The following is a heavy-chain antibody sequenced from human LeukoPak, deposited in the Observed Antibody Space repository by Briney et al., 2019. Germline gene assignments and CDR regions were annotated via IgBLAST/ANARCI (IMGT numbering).Heavy chain of an antibody. V-gene: IGHV3-7*01. CDR2: INQGGSDK. D-gene: IGHD6-13*01. Sequence: GGSLRLSCVPSGFSFRSYWISWVRQAPGKGLDWVANINQGGSDKYYVDSVKGRFTISRDDAQKSLFLQMDSLRADDTGVYFCGRDRISSAGSDFWGQGTHVTVSS. CDR3: GRDRISSAGSDF. J-gene: IGHJ4*02. CDR1: GFSFRSYW.